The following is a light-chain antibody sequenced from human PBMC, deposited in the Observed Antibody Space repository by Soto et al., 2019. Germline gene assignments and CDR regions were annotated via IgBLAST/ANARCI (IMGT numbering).Light chain of an antibody. CDR1: HSINRN. V-gene: IGKV3-15*01. Sequence: EIVMTQSPGFLSVSPGERVTLSCRASHSINRNLAWYQQKPGQGPRLLMYSASTQAAGIPPRFSGRGSGTEFALTISSLQSEDFAVYYCQQYDNWPLLFGGGTKVGSK. CDR3: QQYDNWPLL. J-gene: IGKJ4*02. CDR2: SAS.